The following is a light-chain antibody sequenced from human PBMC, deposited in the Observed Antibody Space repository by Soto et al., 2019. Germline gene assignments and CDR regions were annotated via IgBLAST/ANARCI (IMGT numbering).Light chain of an antibody. CDR1: NGGSES. V-gene: IGLV3-21*04. CDR3: QVWDGTNEQQV. CDR2: YDS. Sequence: SYELTQPPSVAVAPGKTARITCGGNNGGSESVHWYQQKPGQAPILVMCYDSDRPSGIPDRFSGSNTGNTATLTISRVEVGDEADYYCQVWDGTNEQQVYGGGTKLTVL. J-gene: IGLJ3*02.